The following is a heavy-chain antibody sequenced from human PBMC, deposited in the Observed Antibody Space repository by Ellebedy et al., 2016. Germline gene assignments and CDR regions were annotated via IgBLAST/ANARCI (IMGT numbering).Heavy chain of an antibody. CDR3: ARGGYCSSTSCYTDVRGPEDS. Sequence: GESLKISXAASGFTFSRYWMSWVRQAPGKGLEWVANIKQDGSEKHYVDSVKGRITISRDNAKNSLYLKMNSLRADDTAVYYCARGGYCSSTSCYTDVRGPEDSWGQGTLVTVSS. J-gene: IGHJ4*02. CDR2: IKQDGSEK. D-gene: IGHD2-2*02. V-gene: IGHV3-7*01. CDR1: GFTFSRYW.